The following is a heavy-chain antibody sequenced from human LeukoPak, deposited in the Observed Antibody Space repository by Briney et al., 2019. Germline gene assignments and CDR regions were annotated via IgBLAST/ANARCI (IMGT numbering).Heavy chain of an antibody. D-gene: IGHD2-15*01. Sequence: GGSLRLSCSASGFPYSSYAMHWVSQAPGKGLEYVSAISDSGGSTYYADSVKGRFTISRDNSKNTLYLQMSSLRAEDTAVYFCVRGYSFGPYGMDVWGEGTTVTVSS. CDR1: GFPYSSYA. V-gene: IGHV3-64D*09. CDR3: VRGYSFGPYGMDV. J-gene: IGHJ6*04. CDR2: ISDSGGST.